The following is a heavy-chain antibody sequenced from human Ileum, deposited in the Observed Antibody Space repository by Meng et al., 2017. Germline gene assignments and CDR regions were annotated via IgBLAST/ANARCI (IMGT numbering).Heavy chain of an antibody. CDR3: SIFTFSSLPGHSGYNWFDS. D-gene: IGHD3/OR15-3a*01. Sequence: HLQLQESGPGLVKSSETLSLTCFVSGDSMTSKNYYWGWIRQPPGKVLLWLGSVYYSRMNYYNPSLKSRVSVSVDTSKTPFSLTVTSVPAASLSLYYFSIFTFSSLPGHSGYNWFDSWGQGPLVTVSS. CDR2: VYYSRMN. CDR1: GDSMTSKNYY. J-gene: IGHJ5*01. V-gene: IGHV4-39*07.